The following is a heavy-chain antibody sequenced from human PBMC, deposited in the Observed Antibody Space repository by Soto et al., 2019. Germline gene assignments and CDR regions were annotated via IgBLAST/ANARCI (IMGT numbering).Heavy chain of an antibody. V-gene: IGHV3-23*01. J-gene: IGHJ4*02. Sequence: EVQLLESGGGLVQPGGSLRLSCAASGFTYNSYAMSWVRQAPGKGLEWVSAISGSDDSTLYADSVKGRFTISRDNSKNTLYLQMNSLRAEDTAVYYCAKDVSVGLEGATIHWGQGTLVTVSS. CDR3: AKDVSVGLEGATIH. CDR2: ISGSDDST. CDR1: GFTYNSYA. D-gene: IGHD1-26*01.